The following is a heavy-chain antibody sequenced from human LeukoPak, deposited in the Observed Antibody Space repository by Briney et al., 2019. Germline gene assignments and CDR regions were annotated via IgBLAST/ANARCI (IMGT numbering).Heavy chain of an antibody. CDR2: IKQDGSQK. CDR3: ASSNWDYYNY. CDR1: GFSFSSYW. Sequence: GGSLRLSCAASGFSFSSYWMSWVRQAPGKGLEWVANIKQDGSQKHYVDSVKGRFTISRDNAKNSLYLRMDSLRAEDSAVYYCASSNWDYYNYWGQGTLVTVSS. J-gene: IGHJ4*02. D-gene: IGHD7-27*01. V-gene: IGHV3-7*05.